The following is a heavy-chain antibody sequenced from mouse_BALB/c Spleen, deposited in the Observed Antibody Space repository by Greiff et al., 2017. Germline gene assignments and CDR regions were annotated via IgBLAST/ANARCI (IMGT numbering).Heavy chain of an antibody. J-gene: IGHJ2*01. D-gene: IGHD2-3*01. CDR3: ALGHPDGYYVRYFDY. CDR2: IDPANGNT. Sequence: DVKLQESGAELVKPGASVKLSCTASGFNIKDTYMHWVKQRPEQGLEWIGRIDPANGNTKYDPKFQGKATITADTSSNTAYLQLSSLTSEDTAVYYCALGHPDGYYVRYFDYWGQGTTLTVSS. V-gene: IGHV14-3*02. CDR1: GFNIKDTY.